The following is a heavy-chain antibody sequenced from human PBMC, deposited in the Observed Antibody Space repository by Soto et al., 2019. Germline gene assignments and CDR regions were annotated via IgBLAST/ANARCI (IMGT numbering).Heavy chain of an antibody. V-gene: IGHV3-74*01. CDR3: VRDSHGDY. CDR2: IDHDGPT. CDR1: GFTFSNYW. Sequence: EVQLVESGGGLVQPGGSLRLSCAGSGFTFSNYWMHWVHQAPGKGLEWVSRIDHDGPTDYADSVRGRFTISRDNAENTLYLQMNSLRPEGTAVYYCVRDSHGDYWGQGTLVTVSS. J-gene: IGHJ4*02.